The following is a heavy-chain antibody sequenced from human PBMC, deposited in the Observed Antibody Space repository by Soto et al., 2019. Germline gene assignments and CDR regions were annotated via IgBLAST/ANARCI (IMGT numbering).Heavy chain of an antibody. V-gene: IGHV3-11*01. J-gene: IGHJ4*02. CDR1: GFTFTDHY. Sequence: QVQLVESGGGLVKPGGSLRLSCPASGFTFTDHYMTWIRQAPGKGLEWVSYINSGGSNIYYADSVRGRFTIPRDNAKNLLYMQMISRRAADTARYYYSRDIRGANWGQGTLVMVSS. D-gene: IGHD3-10*01. CDR3: SRDIRGAN. CDR2: INSGGSNI.